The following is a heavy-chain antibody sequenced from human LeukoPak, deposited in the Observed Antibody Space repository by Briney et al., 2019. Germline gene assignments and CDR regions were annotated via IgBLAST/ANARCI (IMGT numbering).Heavy chain of an antibody. D-gene: IGHD5-24*01. V-gene: IGHV3-9*03. CDR1: EFTIDDYA. Sequence: GGSLRLSCAASEFTIDDYAMHWVRQAPGKVLEWVSSISWNSGSIDYADSVKGRFTISRDNAKNSLYLQMNSLRTEDMALYYCAKGFSRDVYSYFDYWGQGTLVTVSS. J-gene: IGHJ4*02. CDR3: AKGFSRDVYSYFDY. CDR2: ISWNSGSI.